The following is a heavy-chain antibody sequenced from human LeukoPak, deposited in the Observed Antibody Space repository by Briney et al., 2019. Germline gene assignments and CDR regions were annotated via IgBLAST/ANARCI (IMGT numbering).Heavy chain of an antibody. J-gene: IGHJ6*02. CDR3: ARAPAGMDV. CDR1: GGTFNNYA. D-gene: IGHD1-14*01. V-gene: IGHV1-69*04. CDR2: IIPIFDIV. Sequence: ASAKVSCKASGGTFNNYAITWVRQAPGQGLEWMGRIIPIFDIVNYTQKFQGRVTITADTITNTAYMELSSLRSEDTAVYFCARAPAGMDVWGRGTMVTVSS.